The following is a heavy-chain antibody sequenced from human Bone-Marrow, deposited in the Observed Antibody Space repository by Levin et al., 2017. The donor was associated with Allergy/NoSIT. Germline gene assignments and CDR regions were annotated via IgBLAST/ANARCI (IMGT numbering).Heavy chain of an antibody. V-gene: IGHV4-34*01. CDR2: INHSGST. CDR3: ARGLTRKCSSGGYGVGY. CDR1: GGSFSGYY. Sequence: PSETLSLTCAVYGGSFSGYYWSWIHQPPGKGLEWIGEINHSGSTNYNPSPKSRVPITVDTSKNQFSLKLRSVAAADTAVYYCARGLTRKCSSGGYGVGYWGQGTLVTVSA. D-gene: IGHD6-19*01. J-gene: IGHJ4*02.